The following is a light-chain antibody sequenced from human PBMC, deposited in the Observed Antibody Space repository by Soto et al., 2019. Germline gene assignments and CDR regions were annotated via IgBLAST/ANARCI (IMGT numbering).Light chain of an antibody. CDR1: QSVASNY. CDR3: QQYGSSPWT. Sequence: MVLTQSPGTLSLSPGERATLSCRASQSVASNYLAWDQQKPGQAPRLLIYAASGRATGIPARFRGSGSGTDFTLTISRLEPEDFAVYYCQQYGSSPWTFGQGNKVEIK. V-gene: IGKV3-20*01. J-gene: IGKJ1*01. CDR2: AAS.